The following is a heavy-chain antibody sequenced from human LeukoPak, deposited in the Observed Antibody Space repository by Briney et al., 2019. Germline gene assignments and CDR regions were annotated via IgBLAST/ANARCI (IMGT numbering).Heavy chain of an antibody. CDR1: GFTFDDYA. V-gene: IGHV3-9*01. CDR3: AKDRTGYYPSSSFDY. Sequence: PGGSLRLSCAASGFTFDDYAMHWVRHAPGKGLEWVSGISWNSGSLGYADSVKGRFTISRDNAKNSLYLQMHSLRPEDTAVYYCAKDRTGYYPSSSFDYWGQGTLVTVSS. D-gene: IGHD3-22*01. CDR2: ISWNSGSL. J-gene: IGHJ4*02.